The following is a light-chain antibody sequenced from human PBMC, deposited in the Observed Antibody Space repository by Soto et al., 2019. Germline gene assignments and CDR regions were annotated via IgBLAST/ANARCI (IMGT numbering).Light chain of an antibody. Sequence: EIVMTQSPATLSVSPGERATLSCRASQSVSSNLAWYQQKPGQAPRLLIYGASTRATGIPARFSGSGSGTEFTLTISSPQSEDFAVYYCQQYNNWSRTFGQGTKVDIK. V-gene: IGKV3-15*01. CDR3: QQYNNWSRT. CDR1: QSVSSN. J-gene: IGKJ1*01. CDR2: GAS.